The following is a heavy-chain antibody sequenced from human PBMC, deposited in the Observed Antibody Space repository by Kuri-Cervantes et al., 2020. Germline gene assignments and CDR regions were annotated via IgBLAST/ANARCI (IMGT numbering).Heavy chain of an antibody. CDR3: ARDISSGWYGWSDP. CDR1: GYTFTSYG. J-gene: IGHJ5*02. CDR2: ISAYNGNT. V-gene: IGHV1-18*01. Sequence: GGSLRLSCKASGYTFTSYGISWVRQAPGQGLEWMGWISAYNGNTNYAQKLQGRVTMTTDTSTSTAYMELRSLRSDDTAVYYCARDISSGWYGWSDPWGQGTLVTVSS. D-gene: IGHD6-19*01.